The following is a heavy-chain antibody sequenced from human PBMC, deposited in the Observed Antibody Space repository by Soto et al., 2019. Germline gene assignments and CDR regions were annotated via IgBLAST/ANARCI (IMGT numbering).Heavy chain of an antibody. CDR3: AREAGLRSSGWSYYFDF. CDR2: ISGSGGTI. V-gene: IGHV3-48*02. J-gene: IGHJ4*02. Sequence: EVQLVESGGGMVQPGGSLRVSCAASGFTFSSYSMHWVRQAPGKGLEWVSYISGSGGTIYYADSVKGRFTISRDNAKNSLSVQMNSLRDEDTAVYFCAREAGLRSSGWSYYFDFWGQGTRVTVSS. CDR1: GFTFSSYS. D-gene: IGHD6-19*01.